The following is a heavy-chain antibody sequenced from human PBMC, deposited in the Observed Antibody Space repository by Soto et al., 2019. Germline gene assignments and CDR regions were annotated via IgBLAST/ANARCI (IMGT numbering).Heavy chain of an antibody. V-gene: IGHV4-59*01. CDR3: ARDQVIASSGPLDY. D-gene: IGHD6-13*01. J-gene: IGHJ4*02. CDR1: GDSISNYY. Sequence: PSETLSLTCTVSGDSISNYYWSWIRQAPGKGLEWIGFIYHSGNTNYNPSLKSRVTMSIDTSKSQFSLKLNSVTAADTAVYYCARDQVIASSGPLDYWGPGTLVTVPS. CDR2: IYHSGNT.